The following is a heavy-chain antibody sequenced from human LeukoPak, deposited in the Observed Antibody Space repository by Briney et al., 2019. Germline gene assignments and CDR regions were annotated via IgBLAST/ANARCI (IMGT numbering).Heavy chain of an antibody. V-gene: IGHV5-51*01. J-gene: IGHJ4*02. CDR3: ARLRWAAGDGYYFDY. D-gene: IGHD6-13*01. Sequence: GESLKISCKGSGYSFTTHWIGWVRQMTAKGLEWMGIINLDDSDTRYSPSFQGQVTISVDKSISTAYLQWSSLKASDTAMYYCARLRWAAGDGYYFDYWGQGTLVTVSS. CDR2: INLDDSDT. CDR1: GYSFTTHW.